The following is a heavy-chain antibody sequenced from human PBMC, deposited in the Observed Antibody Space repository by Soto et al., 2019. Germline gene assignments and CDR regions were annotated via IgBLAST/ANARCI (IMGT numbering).Heavy chain of an antibody. CDR1: GFILNNYA. Sequence: VQLLESGGDLVQPGGSLRLSCVASGFILNNYAMSWVRQAPGKGLEWVSTIGGTDGDSDGVPWYEDSVKGRFTISRESSANTRFLHMDILRAEVSALYYCVKRGRNWGAFDFWGQGTTVVVSS. J-gene: IGHJ3*01. V-gene: IGHV3-23*01. CDR3: VKRGRNWGAFDF. D-gene: IGHD7-27*01. CDR2: IGGTDGDSDGVP.